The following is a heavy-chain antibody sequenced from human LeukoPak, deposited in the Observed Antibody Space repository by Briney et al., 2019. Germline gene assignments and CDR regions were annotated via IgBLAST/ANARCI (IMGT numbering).Heavy chain of an antibody. D-gene: IGHD3-10*01. CDR2: IYPGDSDT. V-gene: IGHV5-51*01. Sequence: GESLKISCKGSGYSFTSYWIGWVRQMPGKGLEWMGIIYPGDSDTRYSPSFQGQVTISADKSISTAYLQWSSLKASDTAMYYCARLRDYGSGSYYMGGNAFDIWGQGTMVTVSS. CDR3: ARLRDYGSGSYYMGGNAFDI. J-gene: IGHJ3*02. CDR1: GYSFTSYW.